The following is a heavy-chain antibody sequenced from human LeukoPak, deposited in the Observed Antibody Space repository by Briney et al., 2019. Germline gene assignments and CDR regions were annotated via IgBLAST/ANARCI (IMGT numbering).Heavy chain of an antibody. Sequence: GGSLRLSCAASGFTVSSNYMSWLRQAPGKGLEWVSVIYSGGSTYYADSVKGRFTISRDNSKNTLYLQMNSLRAEDTAVYYCARASIRHSRDTSMVSSFGGFDYWGQGTLVTVSS. CDR1: GFTVSSNY. J-gene: IGHJ4*02. CDR3: ARASIRHSRDTSMVSSFGGFDY. D-gene: IGHD5-18*01. V-gene: IGHV3-53*01. CDR2: IYSGGST.